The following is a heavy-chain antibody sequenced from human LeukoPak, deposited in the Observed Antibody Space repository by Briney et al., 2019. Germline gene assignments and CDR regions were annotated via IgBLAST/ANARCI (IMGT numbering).Heavy chain of an antibody. CDR2: INHSGST. Sequence: SETLSLTCAVYGGSFSGYYWGWIRQPPGKGLEWIGEINHSGSTNYNPSLKSRVTISVDTSKNQFSLKLSSLTAADTAVYYCARGGTYYYDSSERTYYFDYWGQGTLVTVSS. V-gene: IGHV4-34*01. D-gene: IGHD3-22*01. CDR1: GGSFSGYY. J-gene: IGHJ4*02. CDR3: ARGGTYYYDSSERTYYFDY.